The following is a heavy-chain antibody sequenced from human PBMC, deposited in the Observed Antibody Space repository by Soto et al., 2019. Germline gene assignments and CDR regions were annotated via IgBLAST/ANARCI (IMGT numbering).Heavy chain of an antibody. V-gene: IGHV4-4*07. CDR1: GGSISSYY. CDR3: ARDRFLEWLLTPSGYYYGMDV. J-gene: IGHJ6*02. Sequence: SETLSLTCTVSGGSISSYYWGWIRQPAGKGLEWIGRIYTSGSTNYNPSLKSRVTMSVDTSKNQFSLKLSSVTAADTAVYYCARDRFLEWLLTPSGYYYGMDVWGQGTTVTVSS. D-gene: IGHD3-3*01. CDR2: IYTSGST.